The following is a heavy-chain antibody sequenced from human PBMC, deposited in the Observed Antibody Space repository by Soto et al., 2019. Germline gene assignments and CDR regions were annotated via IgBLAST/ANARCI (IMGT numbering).Heavy chain of an antibody. Sequence: QVQLQESGPGLVKPSETLSLTCTVSGGSISSYYWSWIRQPPGKGLVWIGYIYYSGSTNYNPSLKRRVTISVDTSKNQFSLKLSSVPAADTAVYYCARGVGRGRYYYGMAVWGQGTTVTVSS. D-gene: IGHD3-10*01. CDR1: GGSISSYY. CDR3: ARGVGRGRYYYGMAV. J-gene: IGHJ6*02. V-gene: IGHV4-59*01. CDR2: IYYSGST.